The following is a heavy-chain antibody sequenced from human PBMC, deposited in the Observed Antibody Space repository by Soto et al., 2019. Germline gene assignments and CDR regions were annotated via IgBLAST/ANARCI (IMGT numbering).Heavy chain of an antibody. D-gene: IGHD2-2*01. Sequence: SETLSLTCAVYGGSFSGYYWSWIRQPPGKGLEWIGEINHSGSTNYNPSLKSRVTISVDTSKNQFSLKLSSVTAADTAVYYCARWIPDIVVVPAAMYTNWFDPWGQGTLVTVSS. V-gene: IGHV4-34*01. CDR1: GGSFSGYY. J-gene: IGHJ5*02. CDR2: INHSGST. CDR3: ARWIPDIVVVPAAMYTNWFDP.